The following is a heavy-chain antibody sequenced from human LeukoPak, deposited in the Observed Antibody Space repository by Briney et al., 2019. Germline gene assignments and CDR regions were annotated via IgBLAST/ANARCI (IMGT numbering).Heavy chain of an antibody. V-gene: IGHV4-59*08. J-gene: IGHJ4*02. D-gene: IGHD3-10*01. CDR2: IYYSGST. CDR1: GGSISSYY. CDR3: ARTMVRGVPFDY. Sequence: SETLSLTCTVSGGSISSYYWSWIRQPPGKGLEWIGYIYYSGSTNYNPSLKSRVAISVDTSKNQFSLKLSSVTAADTAVYYCARTMVRGVPFDYWGQGTLVTVSS.